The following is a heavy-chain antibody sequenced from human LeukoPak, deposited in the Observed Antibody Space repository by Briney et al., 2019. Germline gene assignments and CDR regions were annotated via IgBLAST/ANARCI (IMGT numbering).Heavy chain of an antibody. Sequence: ASVRVSCKASGYTFTDYYIHWVRQAPGQGLEWMGIINPSGGSTSYAQKFQGRVTMTRDMSTSTVYMELSSLRSEDTAVYYCARDSFAYGSGSYSYWGQGTLVTVSS. D-gene: IGHD3-10*01. CDR3: ARDSFAYGSGSYSY. CDR2: INPSGGST. CDR1: GYTFTDYY. J-gene: IGHJ4*02. V-gene: IGHV1-46*01.